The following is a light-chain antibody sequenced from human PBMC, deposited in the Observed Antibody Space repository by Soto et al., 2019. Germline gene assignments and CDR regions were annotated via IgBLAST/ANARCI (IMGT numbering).Light chain of an antibody. V-gene: IGKV3-20*01. CDR3: QQCSFSPRT. CDR2: DAS. CDR1: QSVTNNY. J-gene: IGKJ1*01. Sequence: EIVLTQSPGTLSLSPGERATLSCRASQSVTNNYLDWFQQKPGQAPRLLIYDASIRADGIPDRFSGSGSETDFTLTIGRLEPEDSAVYYCQQCSFSPRTFGQGTKVDIK.